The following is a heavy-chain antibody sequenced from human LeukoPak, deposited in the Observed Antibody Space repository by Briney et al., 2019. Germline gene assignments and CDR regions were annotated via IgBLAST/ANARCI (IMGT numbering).Heavy chain of an antibody. J-gene: IGHJ5*02. Sequence: SGTLSLTCTVSGDSISRSTYYWAWIRQPPGKGLEWIGEINHSGSTNYNPSLKSRVTISVDTSKNQFSLKLSSVTAADTAVYYCARDSSGWYYWFDPWGQGTLVTVSS. CDR2: INHSGST. V-gene: IGHV4-39*07. CDR3: ARDSSGWYYWFDP. D-gene: IGHD6-19*01. CDR1: GDSISRSTYY.